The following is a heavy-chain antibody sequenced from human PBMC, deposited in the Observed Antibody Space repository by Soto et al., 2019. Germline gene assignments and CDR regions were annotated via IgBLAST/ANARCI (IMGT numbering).Heavy chain of an antibody. CDR3: ARGGQAGGGYGDY. J-gene: IGHJ4*02. D-gene: IGHD5-12*01. CDR2: ISSSSSTI. CDR1: GFTFSSYS. V-gene: IGHV3-48*02. Sequence: VQLVESGGGLIQPGGSLRLSCAASGFTFSSYSMNWVRQAPGKGLEWLSYISSSSSTIYYADSVKGRFTISRDNAKNSLYLQMNSLRDEDTSVYYCARGGQAGGGYGDYWGQGILVTVSS.